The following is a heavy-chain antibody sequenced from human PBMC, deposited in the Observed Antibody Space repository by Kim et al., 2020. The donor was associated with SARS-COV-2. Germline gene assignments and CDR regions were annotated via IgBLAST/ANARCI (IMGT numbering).Heavy chain of an antibody. D-gene: IGHD3-16*02. CDR1: GFTFTDYG. J-gene: IGHJ4*02. CDR2: ISYDGSNK. Sequence: GGSLRLSCAASGFTFTDYGMHWVRQAPGKGLEWVALISYDGSNKYYADSVKGRFTISRDNSKNTVYLQMNSLRTEDTAVYYCAKVDYVGGYYRSIDYWGQGAVVTVSS. CDR3: AKVDYVGGYYRSIDY. V-gene: IGHV3-30*18.